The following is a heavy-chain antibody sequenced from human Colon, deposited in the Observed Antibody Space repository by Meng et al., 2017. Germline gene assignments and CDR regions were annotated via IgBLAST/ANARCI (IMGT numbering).Heavy chain of an antibody. CDR1: GNTLNIHA. CDR2: VIPLFGAE. V-gene: IGHV1-69*14. CDR3: ARCSGSGHFYNPFNF. Sequence: VQRVRVGSGVKKSGLWIQASQRTFGNTLNIHAYTGVRGTPGKGLEWMGGVIPLFGAEHYEQRVRGRFRITAAKYTNTAYLELSSLTFDDTAVYFCARCSGSGHFYNPFNFWGQGTLVTVSS. D-gene: IGHD3-10*02. J-gene: IGHJ4*02.